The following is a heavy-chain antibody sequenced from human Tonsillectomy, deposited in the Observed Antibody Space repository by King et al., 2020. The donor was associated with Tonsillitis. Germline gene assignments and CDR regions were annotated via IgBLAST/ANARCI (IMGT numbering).Heavy chain of an antibody. CDR1: GFTLETYA. V-gene: IGHV3-23*01. Sequence: VQLLESGGGLVQPGGALRLSCASSGFTLETYAMSWVRQAPGKGLEWVAGVSRMGIRRYYADSVKGRVTMSSDDSSNTLYLQVNSLRAEDTAVYFCAKEAGEVYDFWSGYYYSAFDIWGQGTMVTVSS. D-gene: IGHD3-3*01. CDR2: VSRMGIRR. CDR3: AKEAGEVYDFWSGYYYSAFDI. J-gene: IGHJ3*02.